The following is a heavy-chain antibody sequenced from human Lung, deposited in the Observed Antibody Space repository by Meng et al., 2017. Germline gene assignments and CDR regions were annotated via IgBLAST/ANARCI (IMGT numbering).Heavy chain of an antibody. V-gene: IGHV3-23*04. D-gene: IGHD3-10*01. CDR1: GFSFSSYD. Sequence: GQLVVSGRGLVPPGGSLELSWAASGFSFSSYDMSWVRRAPGKGLEWLAALSGGGFTTYYADSVKGRFTISRHNSKNTLYLQVNSLRAEDTALYYCAKYSYGLGDYFDYWGQGALVTVSS. J-gene: IGHJ4*02. CDR3: AKYSYGLGDYFDY. CDR2: LSGGGFTT.